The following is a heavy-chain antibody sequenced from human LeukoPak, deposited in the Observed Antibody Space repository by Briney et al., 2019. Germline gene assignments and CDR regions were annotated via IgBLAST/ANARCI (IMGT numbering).Heavy chain of an antibody. Sequence: ASVKVSCKASGYTFTSYDINWVRQATGQGLEWMGWMNPNSGNTGYAQKFQGRVTMTRNTSISTAYMELSSLRSEDTAAYYCARIAAAPANWFDPWGQGTLVTVSS. CDR1: GYTFTSYD. J-gene: IGHJ5*02. CDR2: MNPNSGNT. V-gene: IGHV1-8*01. CDR3: ARIAAAPANWFDP. D-gene: IGHD6-13*01.